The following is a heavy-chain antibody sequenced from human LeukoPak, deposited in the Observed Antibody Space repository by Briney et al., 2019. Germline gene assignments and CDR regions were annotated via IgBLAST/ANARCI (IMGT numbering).Heavy chain of an antibody. D-gene: IGHD5-18*01. J-gene: IGHJ5*02. Sequence: SVKVSCKASGYTFTSYGISWVRQAPGQGLEWMGGIIPIFGTANYAQKFQGRVTITADESTSTAYMELSSLRSEDTAVYYCARVVGGYSYGRNWFDPWGQGTLVTVSS. CDR2: IIPIFGTA. V-gene: IGHV1-69*13. CDR1: GYTFTSYG. CDR3: ARVVGGYSYGRNWFDP.